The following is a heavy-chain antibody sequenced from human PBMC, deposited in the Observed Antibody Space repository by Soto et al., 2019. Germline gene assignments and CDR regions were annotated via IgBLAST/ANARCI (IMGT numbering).Heavy chain of an antibody. J-gene: IGHJ6*02. V-gene: IGHV1-69*13. CDR3: ARVRGSYYDFWSGYSMDV. CDR2: IIPTFGTA. D-gene: IGHD3-3*01. Sequence: ASVKVSCKASGGTFSSYAISWVRQAPGQGLEWMGGIIPTFGTANYAQKFQGRVTITADESTSTAYMELSSLRSEDTAVYYCARVRGSYYDFWSGYSMDVWGQGTTVTVSS. CDR1: GGTFSSYA.